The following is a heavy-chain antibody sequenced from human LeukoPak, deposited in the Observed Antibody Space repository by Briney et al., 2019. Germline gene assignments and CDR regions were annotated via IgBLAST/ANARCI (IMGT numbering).Heavy chain of an antibody. V-gene: IGHV1-69*04. Sequence: ASVKVSCKASGGTFSSYAISWVRQAPGQGHEWMGRIIPILGIANYAQKFQGRVTITADKSTSTAYMELSSLRSEDTAVYYCARDRYSSSWYHYYYYYGMDVWGQGTTVTVSS. CDR2: IIPILGIA. D-gene: IGHD6-13*01. CDR3: ARDRYSSSWYHYYYYYGMDV. CDR1: GGTFSSYA. J-gene: IGHJ6*02.